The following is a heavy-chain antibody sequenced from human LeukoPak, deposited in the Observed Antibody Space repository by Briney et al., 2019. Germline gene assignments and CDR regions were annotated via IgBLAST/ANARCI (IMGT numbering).Heavy chain of an antibody. Sequence: GGSLRLSCTASGFTFGDYAMSWFRQAPGKGLEWVGFIRSKAYGGTTEYAASVKGRFTISRDDSKSIAYLQMNSLKTEDTAVYYCTRDREVGRYHYYYYYMDVWGKGTTVTVSS. CDR1: GFTFGDYA. D-gene: IGHD1-14*01. CDR2: IRSKAYGGTT. CDR3: TRDREVGRYHYYYYYMDV. J-gene: IGHJ6*03. V-gene: IGHV3-49*03.